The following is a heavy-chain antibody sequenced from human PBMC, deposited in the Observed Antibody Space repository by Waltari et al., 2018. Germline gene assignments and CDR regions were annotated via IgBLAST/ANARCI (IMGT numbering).Heavy chain of an antibody. D-gene: IGHD5-12*01. CDR3: ARGGYVATEVLYGMDV. CDR1: GGTFSSYA. J-gene: IGHJ6*02. Sequence: QVQLVQSGAEVKKPGSSVKVSCKASGGTFSSYAISWVRQAPGQGLEWMGRVSPILGIANYAQKFQGRVTITADKSTSTAYMGLSSLRSEDTAVYYCARGGYVATEVLYGMDVWGQGTTVTVSS. V-gene: IGHV1-69*09. CDR2: VSPILGIA.